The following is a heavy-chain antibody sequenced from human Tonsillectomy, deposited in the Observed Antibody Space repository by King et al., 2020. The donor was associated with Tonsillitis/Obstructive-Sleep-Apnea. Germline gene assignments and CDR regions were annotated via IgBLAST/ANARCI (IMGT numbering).Heavy chain of an antibody. J-gene: IGHJ4*02. CDR1: GFTFSSYA. Sequence: VQLVESGGGLVQPGGSLRLSCSASGFTFSSYAMHWVRQTPGKGLEYVSGISSNGGSAYYADSVKGRITISRDNSKNTLYLQMNSLRAEDTAVYYCVNLGRFGELLSWGQGTLVTVSS. CDR2: ISSNGGSA. V-gene: IGHV3-64D*06. CDR3: VNLGRFGELLS. D-gene: IGHD3-10*01.